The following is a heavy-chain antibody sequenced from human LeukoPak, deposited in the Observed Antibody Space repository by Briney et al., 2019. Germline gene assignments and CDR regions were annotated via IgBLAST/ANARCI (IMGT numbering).Heavy chain of an antibody. J-gene: IGHJ4*02. V-gene: IGHV3-9*01. CDR3: AKDYYYDSSGYYWAPGDY. CDR1: GFTFDDYA. CDR2: ISWNSGSI. Sequence: GRSLRLSCAASGFTFDDYAMHWVRQAPGKGLEWVSGISWNSGSIGYADSVKGRFTISRDNAKSSLYLQMNSLRAEDTALYYCAKDYYYDSSGYYWAPGDYWGQGTLVTVSS. D-gene: IGHD3-22*01.